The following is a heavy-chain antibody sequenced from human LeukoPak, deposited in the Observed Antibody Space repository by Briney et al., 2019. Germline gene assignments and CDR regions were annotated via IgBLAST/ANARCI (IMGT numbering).Heavy chain of an antibody. CDR2: IYYSGST. CDR3: AREGDYGDYH. CDR1: GGSISSYY. Sequence: SETLSLTCTVSGGSISSYYWSWIRQPPGKGLEWIGYIYYSGSTNYNPSLKSRVTTSVDTSKNQFSLKLSSVTAADTAVYYCAREGDYGDYHWGQGTLVTVSS. J-gene: IGHJ5*02. D-gene: IGHD4-17*01. V-gene: IGHV4-59*01.